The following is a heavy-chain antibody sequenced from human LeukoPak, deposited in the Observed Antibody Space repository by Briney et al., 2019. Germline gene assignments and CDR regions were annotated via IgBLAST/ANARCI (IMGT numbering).Heavy chain of an antibody. CDR2: ISSSGSTT. V-gene: IGHV3-48*04. J-gene: IGHJ4*02. CDR3: ARDNGGLRYFDWLDY. D-gene: IGHD3-9*01. CDR1: GFTFSGYK. Sequence: GGSLRLSCAASGFTFSGYKMHWVRQAPGKGLEWVSYISSSGSTTYYADSMKGRFTISRDNAKNSLYLQMDSLRAEDTAVYYCARDNGGLRYFDWLDYWGQEALVTVSS.